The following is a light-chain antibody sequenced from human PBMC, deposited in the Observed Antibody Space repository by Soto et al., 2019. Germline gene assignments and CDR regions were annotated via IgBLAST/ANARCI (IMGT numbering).Light chain of an antibody. V-gene: IGKV3D-20*02. Sequence: EIVLTQSPGTLSLSPGERATLSCRASQSISSSYLAWYQQKPGQPPRLLLYRTFSRATGIPDRFSGSGSGTDFTLTISRLEPEDFAVYYCQQRSNWPPRYTFGQGTKLEIK. CDR2: RTF. J-gene: IGKJ2*01. CDR1: QSISSSY. CDR3: QQRSNWPPRYT.